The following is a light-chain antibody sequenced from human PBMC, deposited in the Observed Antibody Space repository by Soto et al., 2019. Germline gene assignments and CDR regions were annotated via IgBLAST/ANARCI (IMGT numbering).Light chain of an antibody. CDR1: ISDVGSYNL. CDR3: CSYAVSSTFYV. J-gene: IGLJ1*01. V-gene: IGLV2-23*01. Sequence: QSALTQPASVSGSPGQSITISCTGTISDVGSYNLVSWYQQHPGKAPKLMIYEGSKRPSGVSNRFSGSKSGNTASLTISGLQAEDEADYYCCSYAVSSTFYVFGTGTKVTVL. CDR2: EGS.